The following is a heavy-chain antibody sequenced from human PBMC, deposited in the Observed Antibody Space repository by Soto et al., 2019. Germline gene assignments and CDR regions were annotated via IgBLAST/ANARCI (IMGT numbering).Heavy chain of an antibody. CDR2: IYYSGST. J-gene: IGHJ6*02. CDR3: ARLPLYYYYGMDV. CDR1: GCSLSSSSYY. Sequence: SETLSLTCTVSGCSLSSSSYYWGWIRQPPGKGLEWIGSIYYSGSTYYNPSLKSRVTISVDTSKNQFSLKLSSVTAADTAVYYCARLPLYYYYGMDVWGQGTTVTVSS. V-gene: IGHV4-39*01.